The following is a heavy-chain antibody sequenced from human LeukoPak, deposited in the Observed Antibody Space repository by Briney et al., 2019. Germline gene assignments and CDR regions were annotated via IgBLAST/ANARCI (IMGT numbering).Heavy chain of an antibody. V-gene: IGHV1-69*04. CDR2: IIPNLGIA. J-gene: IGHJ3*02. CDR1: GGTFSSYA. D-gene: IGHD1-26*01. Sequence: ASVKVSCKASGGTFSSYAISWVRQAPGQGLEWMGRIIPNLGIANYAQKFQGRVTITADKSTSTAYMELSSLRSEDTAVYYCASAGIDRWELLTHAFDIWGQGTMVTVSS. CDR3: ASAGIDRWELLTHAFDI.